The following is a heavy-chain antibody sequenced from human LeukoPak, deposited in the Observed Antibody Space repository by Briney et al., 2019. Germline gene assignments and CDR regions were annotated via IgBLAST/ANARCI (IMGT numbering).Heavy chain of an antibody. CDR2: IWYDGSNK. CDR1: GFTFSSYG. V-gene: IGHV3-33*01. CDR3: ARGWYSSGWYGYGMDV. Sequence: GRSLRLSCAASGFTFSSYGMHWVRQAPGKGLEWVAVIWYDGSNKYYADSVKGRFTISRDNSKNTLYLQMNSLRAEDTAVYYCARGWYSSGWYGYGMDVWGQGTTVTVSS. D-gene: IGHD6-19*01. J-gene: IGHJ6*02.